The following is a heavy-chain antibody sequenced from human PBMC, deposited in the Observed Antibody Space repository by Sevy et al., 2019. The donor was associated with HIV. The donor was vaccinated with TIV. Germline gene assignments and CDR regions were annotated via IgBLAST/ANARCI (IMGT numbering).Heavy chain of an antibody. V-gene: IGHV3-9*01. D-gene: IGHD2-21*02. J-gene: IGHJ6*02. CDR1: GFSFNDHA. CDR2: ISWNSRNI. CDR3: AKDINRGCDGINCYPYYYYFYGLDV. Sequence: GGSLRLSCAASGFSFNDHAMHWVRQVPGKGLEWVSGISWNSRNIGYADSVKGRLTISRDNANHFLYLEMNSLRTEDTAFYYCAKDINRGCDGINCYPYYYYFYGLDVWGQGTTVTVSS.